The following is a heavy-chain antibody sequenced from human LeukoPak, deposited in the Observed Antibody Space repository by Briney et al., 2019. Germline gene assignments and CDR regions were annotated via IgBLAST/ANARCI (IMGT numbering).Heavy chain of an antibody. V-gene: IGHV3-74*03. CDR1: GITSSSYL. CDR3: ARDLGYAFDY. D-gene: IGHD5-18*01. CDR2: ISSDGSFT. Sequence: PGGSLRLSCAASGITSSSYLMTWVRQAPGKGLVWVSRISSDGSFTTYADSVKGRFTISRDNAKNTLYLQMNSLRAEDTAVYYCARDLGYAFDYWGQGTLVTVSS. J-gene: IGHJ4*02.